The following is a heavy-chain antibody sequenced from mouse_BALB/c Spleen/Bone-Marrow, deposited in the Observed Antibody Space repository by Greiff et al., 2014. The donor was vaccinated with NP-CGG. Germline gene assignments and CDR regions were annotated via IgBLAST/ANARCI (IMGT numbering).Heavy chain of an antibody. D-gene: IGHD1-1*01. V-gene: IGHV1-4*01. CDR1: GYTFTRYT. Sequence: VQLQQSGAELARPGAPVKMSCQASGYTFTRYTMHWEKQRPGQGLEWIGYINPSSAYTNYNQKFKDKATLTADKSSSTAYMQLSSLTSEDSAVYYCTIRYYAMDYWGQGTSVTVSS. CDR3: TIRYYAMDY. J-gene: IGHJ4*01. CDR2: INPSSAYT.